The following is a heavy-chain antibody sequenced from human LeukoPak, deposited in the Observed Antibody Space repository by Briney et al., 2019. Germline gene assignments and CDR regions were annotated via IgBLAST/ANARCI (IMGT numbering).Heavy chain of an antibody. CDR1: GFTFSSYA. Sequence: GGSLRLSCAASGFTFSSYAMSWVRQAPGKGLEWVSAISDNGGSTYYADSVKGRFTISRDNAQNSLYLQMNSLRAEDTAIYYCVRDRGTYRPIDYWGQGTLVTVSS. CDR2: ISDNGGST. V-gene: IGHV3-23*01. D-gene: IGHD1-26*01. CDR3: VRDRGTYRPIDY. J-gene: IGHJ4*02.